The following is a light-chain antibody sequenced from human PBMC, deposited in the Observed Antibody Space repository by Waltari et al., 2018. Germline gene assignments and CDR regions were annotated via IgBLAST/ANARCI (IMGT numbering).Light chain of an antibody. V-gene: IGLV2-14*03. CDR3: SSYTTSSTLV. CDR2: DVN. CDR1: SSDVGGYNS. Sequence: QSALTQPASVSGSPGQSITISCTGTSSDVGGYNSVSWYQQHPGRAPKLMISDVNSRPSGVSNRFSGSKSGNPASLTISGLQTEDEADYSCSSYTTSSTLVFGGGTQLTVL. J-gene: IGLJ2*01.